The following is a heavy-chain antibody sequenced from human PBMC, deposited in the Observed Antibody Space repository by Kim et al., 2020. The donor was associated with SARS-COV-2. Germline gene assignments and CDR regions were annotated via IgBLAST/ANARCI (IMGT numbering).Heavy chain of an antibody. CDR2: ISSSGSTI. CDR1: GFTFSSYE. D-gene: IGHD5-12*01. CDR3: ARELRGDRGGWLRGGADAFDI. Sequence: GGSLRLSCAASGFTFSSYEMNWVRQAPGKGLEWVSYISSSGSTIYYADSVKGRFTISRDNAKNSLYLQMNSLRAEDTAVYYCARELRGDRGGWLRGGADAFDIWGQGTMVTVSS. V-gene: IGHV3-48*03. J-gene: IGHJ3*02.